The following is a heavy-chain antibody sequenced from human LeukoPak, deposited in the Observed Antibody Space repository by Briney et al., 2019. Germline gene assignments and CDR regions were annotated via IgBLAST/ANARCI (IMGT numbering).Heavy chain of an antibody. CDR1: GGSISSHF. Sequence: PSETLSLTCTVSGGSISSHFWSWIRQPPGKGLEWIGYIHYTGSTNYNPSLKSRVTMSVDTSKNQLSLKLSSVTAADTAVYYCARDGYSGSSLFDYWGQGTLVTVSS. CDR2: IHYTGST. J-gene: IGHJ4*02. D-gene: IGHD1-26*01. CDR3: ARDGYSGSSLFDY. V-gene: IGHV4-59*11.